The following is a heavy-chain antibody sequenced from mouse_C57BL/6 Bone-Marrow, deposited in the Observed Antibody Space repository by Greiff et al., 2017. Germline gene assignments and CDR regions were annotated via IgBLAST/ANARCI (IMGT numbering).Heavy chain of an antibody. CDR2: IYPGGGCT. Sequence: QVQLQQSGAELVRPGTSVKMSCKASGYTFTNYWIGWAKQRPGHGLEWIGDIYPGGGCTNYNEKFKGKATLTADKSSSTAYMQFSSLTSEDSAIYYWARGHYYGSHDYWGQGTTLTVSS. CDR1: GYTFTNYW. CDR3: ARGHYYGSHDY. J-gene: IGHJ2*01. V-gene: IGHV1-63*01. D-gene: IGHD1-1*01.